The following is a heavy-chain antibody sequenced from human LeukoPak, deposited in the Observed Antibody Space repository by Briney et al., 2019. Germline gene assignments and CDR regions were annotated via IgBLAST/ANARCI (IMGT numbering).Heavy chain of an antibody. CDR1: GGTFSSYA. Sequence: ASVKVSCKASGGTFSSYAISWVRQAPGQGLEWMGRIIPIFGTANYAQKFQGRATITTDESTSTAYMELSSLRSEDTAVYYCATRGYYYYMDVWGKGTTVTVSS. V-gene: IGHV1-69*05. J-gene: IGHJ6*03. D-gene: IGHD5-12*01. CDR3: ATRGYYYYMDV. CDR2: IIPIFGTA.